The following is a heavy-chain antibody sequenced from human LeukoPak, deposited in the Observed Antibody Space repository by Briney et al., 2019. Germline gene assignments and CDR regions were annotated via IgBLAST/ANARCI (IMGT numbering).Heavy chain of an antibody. J-gene: IGHJ6*02. CDR3: ARWLRGIADEDGVDV. CDR2: ISSGGGTI. V-gene: IGHV3-11*01. D-gene: IGHD6-13*01. CDR1: GFTFSDYY. Sequence: GGSLRLSCAASGFTFSDYYMSWIRQAPGKGLEWVSYISSGGGTIHYADSVKGRFTISRDNAKNALYLQMNSLRAEDTAVYYCARWLRGIADEDGVDVWGQGTTVTVSS.